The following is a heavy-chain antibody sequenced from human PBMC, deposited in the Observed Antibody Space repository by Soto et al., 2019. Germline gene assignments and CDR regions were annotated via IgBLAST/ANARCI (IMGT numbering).Heavy chain of an antibody. CDR3: ARDRWADYSSGYYFDY. Sequence: QVQLQESGPGLVKPSQTLSLTCTVSGGSISSGGYYWSWIRQHPGKGLEWIGYIYYSGSNYYNPFLQSRVTLSVDPSKNPFSLKLSSVTAADTAVYYCARDRWADYSSGYYFDYWGQGTLVTVSS. CDR2: IYYSGSN. J-gene: IGHJ4*02. V-gene: IGHV4-31*03. CDR1: GGSISSGGYY. D-gene: IGHD6-19*01.